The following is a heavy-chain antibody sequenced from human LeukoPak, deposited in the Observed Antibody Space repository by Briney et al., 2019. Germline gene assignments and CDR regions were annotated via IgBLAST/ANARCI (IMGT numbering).Heavy chain of an antibody. CDR2: IKQDGSEK. CDR3: ARDPYSGYFRFDY. Sequence: GGSLGLSCAASGFTFSNYWMSWVRQAPGKGLEWVANIKQDGSEKYYMDSVKGRFTISRDNAKNSLYLQMNSLRAEDTAVYYCARDPYSGYFRFDYWGQGALVIVS. V-gene: IGHV3-7*03. D-gene: IGHD5-12*01. CDR1: GFTFSNYW. J-gene: IGHJ4*02.